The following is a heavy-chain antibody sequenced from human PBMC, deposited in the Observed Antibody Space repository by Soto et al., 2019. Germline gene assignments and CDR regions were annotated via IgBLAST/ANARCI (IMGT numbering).Heavy chain of an antibody. CDR3: ARVFFRLFAFDI. V-gene: IGHV1-18*01. Sequence: QVQLVQSGGEVKKPGASVKVSCKASGYTFSSYGISWVRQAPGQGLEWMGWISAYNGNTNYAQKLQGRVTMTTDTSTSTAYMELISLRSDDSAVYYCARVFFRLFAFDIWGQGTMVTVSS. CDR2: ISAYNGNT. CDR1: GYTFSSYG. J-gene: IGHJ3*02. D-gene: IGHD3-22*01.